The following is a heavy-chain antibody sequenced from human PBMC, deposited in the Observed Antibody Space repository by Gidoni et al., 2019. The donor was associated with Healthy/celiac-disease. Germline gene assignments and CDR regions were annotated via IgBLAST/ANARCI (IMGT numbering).Heavy chain of an antibody. D-gene: IGHD2-15*01. CDR1: GFTFDDYA. J-gene: IGHJ4*02. V-gene: IGHV3-43*02. Sequence: EVQLVESGGGVVQPGGSLRLSCAASGFTFDDYAMHGVRQAPGKGLEWVSRNSGDGGSTYYADSVTGRFTISRDNSKHSLYLQMHSLSTEATALYYCRGGRSLGGVDYWGQGTLVTVSS. CDR2: NSGDGGST. CDR3: RGGRSLGGVDY.